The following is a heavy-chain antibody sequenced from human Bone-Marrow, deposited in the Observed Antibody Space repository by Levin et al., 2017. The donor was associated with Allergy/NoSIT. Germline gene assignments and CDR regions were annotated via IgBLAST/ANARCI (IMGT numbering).Heavy chain of an antibody. CDR1: GFSLSTSGMC. CDR3: ARATNHYYGRGFDY. V-gene: IGHV2-70*11. D-gene: IGHD3-10*01. CDR2: IDWDDDK. Sequence: TSQTLSLTCTFSGFSLSTSGMCVSWIRQPPGKALEWLARIDWDDDKYYSTSLKTRLIISKDTSKNQVVLTMTNMDPVDTATYYCARATNHYYGRGFDYWGQGTLVTVSS. J-gene: IGHJ4*02.